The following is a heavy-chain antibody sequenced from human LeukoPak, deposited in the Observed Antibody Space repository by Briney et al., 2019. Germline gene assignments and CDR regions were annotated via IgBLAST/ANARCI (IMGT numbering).Heavy chain of an antibody. CDR2: ISYDGSNK. CDR1: GFTFSSYA. Sequence: GRSLRLSCAASGFTFSSYAMHWVRQAPGKGLERVAVISYDGSNKYYADSVKGRFTISRDNSKNTLYLQMNSLRAEDTAVYYCARDYYYGMDVWGQGTTVTVSS. J-gene: IGHJ6*02. V-gene: IGHV3-30*04. CDR3: ARDYYYGMDV.